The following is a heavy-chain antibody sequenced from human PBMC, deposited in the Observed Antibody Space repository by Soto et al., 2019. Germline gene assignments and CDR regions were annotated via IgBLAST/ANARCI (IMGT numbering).Heavy chain of an antibody. CDR3: ARGVSSGSYVYFDY. CDR1: GYTFTGYY. V-gene: IGHV1-2*04. J-gene: IGHJ4*02. Sequence: QVQLVQSGAEVKKPGASVKVSCKASGYTFTGYYMHWVRQAPGQGLEWMGWINPNSGGTNYAQKFQGWVTMTRDTXXRTAYMELSRLRSDDTAVYYCARGVSSGSYVYFDYWGQGTLVTVSS. CDR2: INPNSGGT. D-gene: IGHD1-26*01.